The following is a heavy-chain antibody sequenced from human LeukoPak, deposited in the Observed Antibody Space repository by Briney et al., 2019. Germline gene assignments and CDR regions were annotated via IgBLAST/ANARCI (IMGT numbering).Heavy chain of an antibody. CDR2: AYYSGRT. D-gene: IGHD3-3*01. J-gene: IGHJ5*02. Sequence: SETLSLTCTVSGGSITSYYWSWIRQAPGKGLEWIGYAYYSGRTEYNPSLKSRVTISVDTSKKQFSLNLRSVTAGDTAVYYCAATGNDVMRGFWLPSWGQGVQVTVSS. CDR3: AATGNDVMRGFWLPS. V-gene: IGHV4-59*01. CDR1: GGSITSYY.